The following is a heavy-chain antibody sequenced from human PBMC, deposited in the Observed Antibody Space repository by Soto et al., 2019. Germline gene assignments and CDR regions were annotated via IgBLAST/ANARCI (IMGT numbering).Heavy chain of an antibody. CDR2: ISGSGTST. CDR1: GFTCSSYA. J-gene: IGHJ4*02. CDR3: AKDRKSGSGWYRAY. D-gene: IGHD6-19*01. V-gene: IGHV3-23*01. Sequence: GGSLRLSCAASGFTCSSYAMHWVRQAPGTGLEWVAAISGSGTSTYDADSVKGRFSISRDNSKNTLYLQMNSLRAEDTAVYYCAKDRKSGSGWYRAYWGQGTLVTVSS.